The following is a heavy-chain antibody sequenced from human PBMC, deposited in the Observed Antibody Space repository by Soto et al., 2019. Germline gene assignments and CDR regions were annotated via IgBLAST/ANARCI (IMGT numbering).Heavy chain of an antibody. CDR3: ARDSVYYDSSEENNPFDP. CDR2: ISSSSSYI. J-gene: IGHJ5*02. Sequence: PGGSLRLSCAASGFTFSSYSMNWVRQAPGKGLEWVSSISSSSSYIYYADSVKGRFTISRDNAKNSLYLQMNSLRAEDTAVYYCARDSVYYDSSEENNPFDPWGQGTLVTASS. V-gene: IGHV3-21*01. D-gene: IGHD3-22*01. CDR1: GFTFSSYS.